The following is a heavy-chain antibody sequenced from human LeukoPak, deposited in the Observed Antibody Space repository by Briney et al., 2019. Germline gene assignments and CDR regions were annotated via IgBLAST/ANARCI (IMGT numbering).Heavy chain of an antibody. D-gene: IGHD5-18*01. CDR3: ARHDRGYSYGLLFDY. Sequence: SETLSLTCTVSGGSISSYYWSWIRQPPGKGLEWIGYIYYSGSTNYNPSLKSRVTISVDTSKNQFSLKLSSVTAADTAVYYCARHDRGYSYGLLFDYWGQGTLVTVSP. CDR2: IYYSGST. J-gene: IGHJ4*02. CDR1: GGSISSYY. V-gene: IGHV4-59*08.